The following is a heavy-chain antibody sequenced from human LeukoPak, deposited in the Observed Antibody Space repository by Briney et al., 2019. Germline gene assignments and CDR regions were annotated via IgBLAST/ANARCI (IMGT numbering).Heavy chain of an antibody. D-gene: IGHD4-23*01. CDR3: ARAPQPYDYGGKDY. V-gene: IGHV3-33*01. J-gene: IGHJ4*02. Sequence: GRSLRLSCAASGFTFSSYGMHWVRQAPGKGLEWVAVIWYDGSNKYYADSVKGRFTISRDNSKNTLYLQMNSLRAEDTAVYYCARAPQPYDYGGKDYWGQGTLVTVSS. CDR2: IWYDGSNK. CDR1: GFTFSSYG.